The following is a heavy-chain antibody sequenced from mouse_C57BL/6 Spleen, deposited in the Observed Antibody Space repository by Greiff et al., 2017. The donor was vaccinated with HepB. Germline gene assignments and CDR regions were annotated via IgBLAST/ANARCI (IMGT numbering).Heavy chain of an antibody. D-gene: IGHD2-4*01. CDR2: IYPGDGDT. Sequence: VQLQQSGAELVKPGASVKISCKASGYAFSSYWMNWVKQRPGKGLEWIGQIYPGDGDTNYNGKFKGKATLNADKSSSTAYMQLSSLTSEDSAVYFCARLRDYYDYWYFDVWGTGTTVTVSS. CDR3: ARLRDYYDYWYFDV. J-gene: IGHJ1*03. CDR1: GYAFSSYW. V-gene: IGHV1-80*01.